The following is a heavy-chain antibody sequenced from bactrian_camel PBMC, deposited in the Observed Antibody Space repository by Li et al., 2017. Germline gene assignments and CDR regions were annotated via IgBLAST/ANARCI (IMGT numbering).Heavy chain of an antibody. Sequence: VQLVESGGALVQPGGSLRLSCAASGFTFDDYAMGWIRQAPGKGLEWVSTVYGDDREPYYPDPVKGRFTTSRDNAKNVVYLQMNSLKSEDTALYYCATRKDFAYGYWGQGTQVTVS. V-gene: IGHV3-1*01. CDR3: ATRKDFAYGY. J-gene: IGHJ6*01. D-gene: IGHD5*01. CDR1: GFTFDDYA. CDR2: VYGDDREP.